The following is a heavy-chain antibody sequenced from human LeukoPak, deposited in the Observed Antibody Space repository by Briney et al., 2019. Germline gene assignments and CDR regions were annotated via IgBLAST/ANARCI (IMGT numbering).Heavy chain of an antibody. CDR3: ARRPFGADF. CDR1: GFTFSNYW. J-gene: IGHJ4*02. Sequence: GGSLRLSCAASGFTFSNYWMGWVRQPPGKGLQWVANIKEDGSGKYYVDSVKGRFTISRDNAKNSVYLQMNSLRVEDTAVYYCARRPFGADFWGQGTLVTVSS. D-gene: IGHD3-10*01. CDR2: IKEDGSGK. V-gene: IGHV3-7*01.